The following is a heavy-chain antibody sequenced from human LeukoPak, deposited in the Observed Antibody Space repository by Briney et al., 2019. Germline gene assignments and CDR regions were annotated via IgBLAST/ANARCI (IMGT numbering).Heavy chain of an antibody. D-gene: IGHD2-15*01. CDR2: INSDGSGT. V-gene: IGHV3-74*01. Sequence: GGSLRLSCAASGFTFRNYWMNWVRQAPGKGLVWVSHINSDGSGTTYADSVKGRFTISRDNAKNTLYLQMNILRAEDTAVYYCARGDIVGNAYFCYMDVWGKGTTDTVSS. J-gene: IGHJ6*03. CDR3: ARGDIVGNAYFCYMDV. CDR1: GFTFRNYW.